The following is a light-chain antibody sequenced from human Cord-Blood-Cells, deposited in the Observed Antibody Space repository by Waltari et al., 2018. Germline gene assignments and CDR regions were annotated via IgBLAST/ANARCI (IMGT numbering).Light chain of an antibody. Sequence: QSALTQPASVSGSPGQSITIPCTGTSSDVGGYHYVSWYQQHPGKAPKRMIYDVSNRPSGVSNRFSGSKSGNTASLTISGLEAEDEADYYCSSYTSSSTQFGGGTKLTVL. CDR2: DVS. V-gene: IGLV2-14*01. CDR1: SSDVGGYHY. CDR3: SSYTSSSTQ. J-gene: IGLJ3*02.